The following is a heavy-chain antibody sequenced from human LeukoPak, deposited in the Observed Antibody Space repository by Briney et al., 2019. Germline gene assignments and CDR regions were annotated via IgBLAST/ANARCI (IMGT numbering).Heavy chain of an antibody. Sequence: GRSLRLSCAASGFTFSSYGMHWVRQAPGKGLEWVAVISYDGSNKYYADSVEGRFTISRDNSKNTLYLQMNSLRAEDTAVYYCAKSSGCDYWGQGTLVTVSS. CDR1: GFTFSSYG. CDR3: AKSSGCDY. J-gene: IGHJ4*02. V-gene: IGHV3-30*18. CDR2: ISYDGSNK. D-gene: IGHD6-19*01.